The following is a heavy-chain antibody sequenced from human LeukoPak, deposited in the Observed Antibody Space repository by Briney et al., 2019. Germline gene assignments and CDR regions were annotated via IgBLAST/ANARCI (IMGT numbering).Heavy chain of an antibody. J-gene: IGHJ5*02. D-gene: IGHD2-2*02. Sequence: SETLSLTCTVSGGSISSSSYYWGWIRQPPGKGLEWIGSIYYSGSTYYNPSLESRVTISVDTSKNQFSLKLSSETAADTAVYYCARHESPSFVVVPAAIGLFDPWGQGTLVTVSS. CDR2: IYYSGST. CDR1: GGSISSSSYY. CDR3: ARHESPSFVVVPAAIGLFDP. V-gene: IGHV4-39*01.